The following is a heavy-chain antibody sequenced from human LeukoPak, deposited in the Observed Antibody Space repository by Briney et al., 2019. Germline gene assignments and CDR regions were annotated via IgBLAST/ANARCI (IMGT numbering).Heavy chain of an antibody. CDR2: ISSSSSYI. CDR1: GFTFSSYS. CDR3: ARGGYYYDSSGYYY. Sequence: GGSLRLSCAASGFTFSSYSMNWVRQAPGKGLEWVSSISSSSSYIYYAGSVKGRFTISRDNAKNSLYLQMNSLRAEDTAVYYCARGGYYYDSSGYYYWGQGTLVTVSS. D-gene: IGHD3-22*01. V-gene: IGHV3-21*01. J-gene: IGHJ4*02.